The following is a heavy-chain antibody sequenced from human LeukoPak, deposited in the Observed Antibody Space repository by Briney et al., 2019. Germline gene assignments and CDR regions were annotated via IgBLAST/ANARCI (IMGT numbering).Heavy chain of an antibody. CDR3: ANQGYSYGYGRIDY. CDR1: GFTFSSYA. D-gene: IGHD5-18*01. J-gene: IGHJ4*02. CDR2: ISCSGGST. Sequence: GGSLSLSCAASGFTFSSYAMGWVRPAPGKGLEWVSAISCSGGSTYYADSVKGRFTISRDNSKNTLYLQMNSLRAEDTAVYYCANQGYSYGYGRIDYWGQGTLVTVSS. V-gene: IGHV3-23*01.